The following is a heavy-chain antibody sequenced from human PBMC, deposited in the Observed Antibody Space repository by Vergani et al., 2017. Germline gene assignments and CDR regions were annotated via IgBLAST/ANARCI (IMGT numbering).Heavy chain of an antibody. CDR3: AGETGELGY. D-gene: IGHD7-27*01. CDR2: IYYSGST. CDR1: GGSISSYY. V-gene: IGHV4-59*01. J-gene: IGHJ4*02. Sequence: QVQLQESGPGLVKPSETLSLTCTVSGGSISSYYWSWIRQPPGKGLEWIGYIYYSGSTNYNPSLKSRVTISVDTSKNQFSLKLSSVTAADTAVYYCAGETGELGYWGQGTLVTVSS.